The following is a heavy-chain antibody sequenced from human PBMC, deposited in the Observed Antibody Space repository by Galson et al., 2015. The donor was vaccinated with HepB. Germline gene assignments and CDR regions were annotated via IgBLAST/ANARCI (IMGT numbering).Heavy chain of an antibody. CDR2: INQDGSDK. D-gene: IGHD1-26*01. CDR1: GFTLSTYW. Sequence: SLRLSCAASGFTLSTYWMGWLRQAPGKGLEWVANINQDGSDKVYVDSVKGRFTISRDNARNSMSLQMNSVRVGDTAVYYCGRWGAHTGLDVWGQGTSVSV. CDR3: GRWGAHTGLDV. V-gene: IGHV3-7*01. J-gene: IGHJ6*02.